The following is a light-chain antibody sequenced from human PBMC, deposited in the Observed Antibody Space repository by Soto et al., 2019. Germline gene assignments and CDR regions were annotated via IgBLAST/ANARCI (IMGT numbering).Light chain of an antibody. J-gene: IGKJ1*01. CDR2: GAS. CDR1: QTVSSNY. Sequence: EILLTQSPGTLSLSPGERATLSCRASQTVSSNYLVRYQQKPGRAPRLLIFGASNRAPGIPDRFSGSGSGTDFTLTISRLEPEDFAVYYCHQHGGSPWTLGQGTKVEIK. CDR3: HQHGGSPWT. V-gene: IGKV3-20*01.